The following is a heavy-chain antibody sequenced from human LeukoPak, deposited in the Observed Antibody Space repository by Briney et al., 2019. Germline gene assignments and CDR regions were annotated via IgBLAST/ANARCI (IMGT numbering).Heavy chain of an antibody. CDR1: GYTFTSYY. D-gene: IGHD3-16*02. V-gene: IGHV1-46*01. CDR2: INPSGGST. Sequence: VSVKVSCKASGYTFTSYYMHWVRQAPGQGLEWMGIINPSGGSTSYAQKFQGRVTMTRDTSTSTVYMELSSLRSEDTAVYYCARDPFDMITFGGVIVRPSYYFDYWGQGTLVTVSS. J-gene: IGHJ4*02. CDR3: ARDPFDMITFGGVIVRPSYYFDY.